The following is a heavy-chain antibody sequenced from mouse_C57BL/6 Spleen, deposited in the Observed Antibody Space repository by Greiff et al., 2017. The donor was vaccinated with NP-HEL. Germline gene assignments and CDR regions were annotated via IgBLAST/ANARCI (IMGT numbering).Heavy chain of an antibody. CDR3: ARREEITGNYFDY. J-gene: IGHJ2*01. V-gene: IGHV1-19*01. D-gene: IGHD2-4*01. CDR1: GYTFTDYY. CDR2: INPYNGGT. Sequence: EVQLQQSGPVLVKPGASVKMSCKASGYTFTDYYMNWVKQSHGKSLEWIGVINPYNGGTSYNQKFKGKATLTVDKSSSTAYMELNSLTSEDSAVYYCARREEITGNYFDYWGQGTTLTVSS.